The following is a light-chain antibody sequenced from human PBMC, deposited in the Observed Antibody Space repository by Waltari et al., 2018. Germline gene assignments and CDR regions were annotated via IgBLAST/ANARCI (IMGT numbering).Light chain of an antibody. V-gene: IGKV1-39*01. CDR1: QSISSY. CDR3: QQSYSTPYT. J-gene: IGKJ2*01. Sequence: DIQMTQSPSSLSASVGDRVTITCRASQSISSYLNWYQQKPGKAPKLLIYAASSLQSGVPSSFSRSGSGTDFTLTISSLQPEDFATYFCQQSYSTPYTFGQGTKLEIK. CDR2: AAS.